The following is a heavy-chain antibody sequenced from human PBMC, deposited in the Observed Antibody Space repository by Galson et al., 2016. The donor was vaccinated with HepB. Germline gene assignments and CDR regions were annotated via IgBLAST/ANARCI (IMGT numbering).Heavy chain of an antibody. Sequence: SETLSLTCTVYGGSINNYYWNWIRQPPGKGLEWIGYIYYNGFTNYNPSLESRVTISVDTSKNQLSLRLSSVTAADTTVYYCARWNEGCDYWGQGTLVSVSS. CDR3: ARWNEGCDY. J-gene: IGHJ4*02. V-gene: IGHV4-59*01. CDR1: GGSINNYY. D-gene: IGHD1-1*01. CDR2: IYYNGFT.